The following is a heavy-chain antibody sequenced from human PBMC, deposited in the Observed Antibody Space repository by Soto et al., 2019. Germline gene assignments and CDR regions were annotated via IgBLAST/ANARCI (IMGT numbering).Heavy chain of an antibody. J-gene: IGHJ3*02. D-gene: IGHD6-13*01. CDR1: GYTFTGYY. CDR3: ARAIQPAAAAGTSVAGRFDVFDI. V-gene: IGHV1-2*04. CDR2: INPNSGGT. Sequence: ASVKVSCKASGYTFTGYYMHWVRQAPGQGLEWMGWINPNSGGTNYAQKFQGWVTMTRDTSISTAYMELSRLRSDDTAVYYCARAIQPAAAAGTSVAGRFDVFDIWGQGTMVTVSS.